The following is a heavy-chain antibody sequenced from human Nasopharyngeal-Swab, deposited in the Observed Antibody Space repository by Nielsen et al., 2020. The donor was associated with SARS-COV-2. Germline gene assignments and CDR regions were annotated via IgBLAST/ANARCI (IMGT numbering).Heavy chain of an antibody. J-gene: IGHJ6*02. D-gene: IGHD2-15*01. CDR1: GGSISSYY. CDR3: AIPYCSGGSCYLYYGMDV. V-gene: IGHV4-34*01. Sequence: SETLSLTCTVSGGSISSYYWSWIRQPPGKGLEWIGEINHSGSTNYNPSLKSRVTISVDTSKNQFSLKLSSVTAADTAVYYCAIPYCSGGSCYLYYGMDVWGQGTTVTVSS. CDR2: INHSGST.